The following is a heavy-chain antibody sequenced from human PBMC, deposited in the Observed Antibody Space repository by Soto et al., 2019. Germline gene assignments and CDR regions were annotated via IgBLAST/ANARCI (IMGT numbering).Heavy chain of an antibody. CDR1: GFTFSSYG. V-gene: IGHV3-33*01. D-gene: IGHD3-10*01. Sequence: GGSLRLSCAASGFTFSSYGMHWVRQAPGKGLEWVAVIWYDGSNKYYADSVKGRFTISRDNSKNTLYLQMNSLRAEDTAVYYCARDGSGSYYYYYMDVWGKGTTVTVSS. CDR3: ARDGSGSYYYYYMDV. J-gene: IGHJ6*03. CDR2: IWYDGSNK.